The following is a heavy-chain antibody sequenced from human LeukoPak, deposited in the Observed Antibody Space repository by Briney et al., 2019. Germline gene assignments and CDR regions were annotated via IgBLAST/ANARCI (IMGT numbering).Heavy chain of an antibody. CDR2: MNPNIGGT. Sequence: GASVKVSCKASGYTFTSYDINWVRQATGQGLEWMGWMNPNIGGTSFAKKFQGRVTLTRDTSITTTYLELTGLRSDDTAVYFCARGDCSGVSCYSVDSWGQGTLVTVSS. CDR1: GYTFTSYD. J-gene: IGHJ4*02. D-gene: IGHD2-15*01. CDR3: ARGDCSGVSCYSVDS. V-gene: IGHV1-8*01.